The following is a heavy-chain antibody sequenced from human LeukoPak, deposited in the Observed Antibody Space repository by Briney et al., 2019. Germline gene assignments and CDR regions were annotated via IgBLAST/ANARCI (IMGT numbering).Heavy chain of an antibody. V-gene: IGHV3-7*01. J-gene: IGHJ4*02. CDR1: GFTFSSYG. Sequence: GGSLRLSCAASGFTFSSYGMHWVRQAPGKGLEWVANIKQDGSEKYYVDSVKGRFTISRDNAKNSLYLQMNSLRVEDTAVYYCATDGGYCSRTSCYRGDYFDYWGQGTLVTVSS. D-gene: IGHD2-2*02. CDR2: IKQDGSEK. CDR3: ATDGGYCSRTSCYRGDYFDY.